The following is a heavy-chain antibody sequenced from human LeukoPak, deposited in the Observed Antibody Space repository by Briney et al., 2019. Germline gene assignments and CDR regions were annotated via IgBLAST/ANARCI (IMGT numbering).Heavy chain of an antibody. CDR1: GYTFTGYY. D-gene: IGHD3-9*01. CDR3: ARERSPRYWYYDILTGSSPVYIPNSYGMDV. Sequence: ASVRGSCKASGYTFTGYYIHWVRQAPGQGLEWMGWINPNSGGTNYAQKFQGWVTMTRDTSISTAYMELSRLRSDDTAVYYCARERSPRYWYYDILTGSSPVYIPNSYGMDVWGKGTTVTVSS. CDR2: INPNSGGT. J-gene: IGHJ6*04. V-gene: IGHV1-2*04.